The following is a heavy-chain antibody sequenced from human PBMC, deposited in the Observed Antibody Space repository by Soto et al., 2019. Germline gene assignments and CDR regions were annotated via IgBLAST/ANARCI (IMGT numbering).Heavy chain of an antibody. Sequence: PSETLSLTCTVSGGSINSGGYYWSWIRQHPGKGLEWIGYIYYSGSTNYNPSLKSRVTISVDTSKNQFSLKLSSVTAADTAVYYCARGAEWFGEFYFDYWGQGTLVTVSS. D-gene: IGHD3-10*01. CDR2: IYYSGST. CDR1: GGSINSGGYY. V-gene: IGHV4-61*08. J-gene: IGHJ4*02. CDR3: ARGAEWFGEFYFDY.